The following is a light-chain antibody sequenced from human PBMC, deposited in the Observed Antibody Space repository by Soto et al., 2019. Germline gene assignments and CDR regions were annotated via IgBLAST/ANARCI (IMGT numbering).Light chain of an antibody. CDR2: GAS. Sequence: EIVITQSRATLSVSPGERATLSCRASQSVSSNLAWYQQKPGQAPRLLIYGASTRATGIPDRFSGSGSGTDFTLTIISLEPEDFAVYYCQQYGSSPGTFGQGTKVDIK. CDR1: QSVSSN. V-gene: IGKV3-20*01. J-gene: IGKJ1*01. CDR3: QQYGSSPGT.